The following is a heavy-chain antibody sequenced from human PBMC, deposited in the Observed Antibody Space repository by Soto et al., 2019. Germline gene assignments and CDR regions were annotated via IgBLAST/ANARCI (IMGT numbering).Heavy chain of an antibody. V-gene: IGHV1-69*13. J-gene: IGHJ4*02. CDR3: ARGRYSYGSFGY. CDR2: IIPIFGTA. Sequence: ASVKVSCKASGGTFSSYAISWVRQAPGQGLEWMGGIIPIFGTANYAQKFQGRVTITADESTSTAYMELSSLRSEDTAVYYCARGRYSYGSFGYWGQGTLVTVSS. D-gene: IGHD5-18*01. CDR1: GGTFSSYA.